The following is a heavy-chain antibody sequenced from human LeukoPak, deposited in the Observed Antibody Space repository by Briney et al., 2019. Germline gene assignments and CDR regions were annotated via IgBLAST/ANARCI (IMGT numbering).Heavy chain of an antibody. CDR1: GFTFSTFA. CDR2: ITRSGAAK. D-gene: IGHD2-21*01. Sequence: PGGSLRLSCAASGFTFSTFAMSWGRQAPGKGLEWVSTITRSGAAKYYADSVKCRFTISRDNSKNTLYLPMDSLSAEDTALYYCAKDHPSCGGRDCLLFDNWGQGTLVTVSS. J-gene: IGHJ4*02. CDR3: AKDHPSCGGRDCLLFDN. V-gene: IGHV3-23*01.